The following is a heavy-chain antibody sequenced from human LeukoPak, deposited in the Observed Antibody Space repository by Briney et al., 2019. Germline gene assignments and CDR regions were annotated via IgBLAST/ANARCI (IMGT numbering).Heavy chain of an antibody. CDR3: ATGGQWLAHDG. CDR1: GFTFSSYAM. D-gene: IGHD6-19*01. V-gene: IGHV4-4*02. J-gene: IGHJ4*02. Sequence: GSLRLSCAASGFTFSSYAMSWVRQAPGKGLEWIGEIYHGGYTNYNPSLKSRVTMSVDKSKNQFSLRLSSVTAADTAVYYCATGGQWLAHDGWGQGTLVTVSS. CDR2: IYHGGYT.